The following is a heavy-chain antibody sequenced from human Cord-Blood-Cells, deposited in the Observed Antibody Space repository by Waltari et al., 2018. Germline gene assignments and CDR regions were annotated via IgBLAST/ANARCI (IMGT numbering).Heavy chain of an antibody. Sequence: QVQLVQSGAEVKKPGASVKVSCKASGYTFTGYYMHWVRQAPGQGLEWMGWINPNSGGTNYAQKFQGGVTMTRDTSISTAYMELSRRRSDDTAVYYCARDPGSSSGYWYFDLWGRGTLVTVSS. CDR3: ARDPGSSSGYWYFDL. J-gene: IGHJ2*01. CDR2: INPNSGGT. CDR1: GYTFTGYY. V-gene: IGHV1-2*02. D-gene: IGHD6-6*01.